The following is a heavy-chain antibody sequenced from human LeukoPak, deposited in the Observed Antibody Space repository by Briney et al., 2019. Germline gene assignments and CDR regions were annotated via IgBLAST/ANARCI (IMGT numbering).Heavy chain of an antibody. J-gene: IGHJ3*02. D-gene: IGHD1-1*01. V-gene: IGHV3-33*01. CDR2: IWYDGSKE. Sequence: PGGSLRLSCAASGFTFSNYGMHWVRQAPGKGLEWVALIWYDGSKEYYADSVKGRFTISGDNSKNMLYLQMNSLRAEDTAVYYCARPGQRDAFDIWGQGTMVTVSS. CDR3: ARPGQRDAFDI. CDR1: GFTFSNYG.